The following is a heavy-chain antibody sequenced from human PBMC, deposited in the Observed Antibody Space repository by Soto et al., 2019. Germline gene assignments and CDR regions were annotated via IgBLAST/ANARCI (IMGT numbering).Heavy chain of an antibody. CDR2: IYYSGST. CDR3: ARYRPEGTHRPLGYFDY. J-gene: IGHJ4*02. V-gene: IGHV4-31*03. CDR1: GGSISSGGYY. D-gene: IGHD1-1*01. Sequence: PSETLSLTCTVSGGSISSGGYYWSWIRKHPGKGLEWIGYIYYSGSTYYNPSLKRRVTISVDTSKNQFSLKLSSVTAADTAVYYCARYRPEGTHRPLGYFDYWGQGTLVTVSS.